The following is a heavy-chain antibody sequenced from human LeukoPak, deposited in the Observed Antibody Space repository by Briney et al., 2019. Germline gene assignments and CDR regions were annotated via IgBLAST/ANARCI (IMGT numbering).Heavy chain of an antibody. CDR3: ARESNAYYYYGMDV. CDR2: ISAYNGNT. V-gene: IGHV1-18*01. J-gene: IGHJ6*02. Sequence: GASVKVSCKASGYTFTSYDISWVRQAPGQGLEWMGWISAYNGNTNYAQKLQGRVTMTTDTSTSTAYMELRSLRSDDTAVYYCARESNAYYYYGMDVWGQGTTVTVSS. CDR1: GYTFTSYD.